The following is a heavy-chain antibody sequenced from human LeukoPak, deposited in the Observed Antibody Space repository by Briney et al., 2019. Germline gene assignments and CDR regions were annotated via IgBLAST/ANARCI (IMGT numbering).Heavy chain of an antibody. J-gene: IGHJ4*02. D-gene: IGHD4-17*01. V-gene: IGHV3-23*01. CDR1: GFTFSSYG. CDR2: ISGSGGST. Sequence: LSGGSLRLSCAASGFTFSSYGMSWVRQAPGKGLEWVSAISGSGGSTYYADSVKGRFTISRDNSKNTLYLQMNSLRAEDTAVYYCAKDKTDPYGDWEHYFDYWGQGTLVTVSS. CDR3: AKDKTDPYGDWEHYFDY.